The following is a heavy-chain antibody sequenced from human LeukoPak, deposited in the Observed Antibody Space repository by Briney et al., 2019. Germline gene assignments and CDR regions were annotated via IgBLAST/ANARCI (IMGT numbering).Heavy chain of an antibody. Sequence: SETLSLTCTVSSGSIGSYYWSWIRQPPGKGLEWIGYIYYSGSTNYNPSLKSRVTISVDTSKNQFSLKLSSVTAADTAVYYCARRYDSSGYYNQGVFDYWGQGTLVTVSS. V-gene: IGHV4-59*08. J-gene: IGHJ4*02. D-gene: IGHD3-22*01. CDR1: SGSIGSYY. CDR3: ARRYDSSGYYNQGVFDY. CDR2: IYYSGST.